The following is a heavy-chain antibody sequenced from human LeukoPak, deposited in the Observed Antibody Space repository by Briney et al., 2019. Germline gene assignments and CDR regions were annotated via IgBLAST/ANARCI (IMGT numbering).Heavy chain of an antibody. CDR2: ISSSSAYI. J-gene: IGHJ4*02. V-gene: IGHV3-21*04. CDR3: ANGVDSSPVHYFDY. Sequence: PGGSLRLSCAASGFTFSSYSMNWVRQAPGKGLEWVSSISSSSAYIYYADSMKGRFTISRDNAKNSLFLQMNSLRAEDTAVYYCANGVDSSPVHYFDYWGQGTLVTVSS. D-gene: IGHD6-13*01. CDR1: GFTFSSYS.